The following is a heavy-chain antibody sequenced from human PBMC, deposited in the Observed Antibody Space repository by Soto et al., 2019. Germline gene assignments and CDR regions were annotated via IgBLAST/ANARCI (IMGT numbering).Heavy chain of an antibody. Sequence: QLQLQESGSGLVKPSQTLSLTCAVSGGSISSGGYFWIWIRQAPGKGLEWIGYVYHSGRTYYNPSLKGRATMSVDRSKTQFSLTLSSVTTADTAVYYCAAGGGLPRYYWGQGTLVTVSS. CDR2: VYHSGRT. CDR1: GGSISSGGYF. D-gene: IGHD5-12*01. J-gene: IGHJ4*02. V-gene: IGHV4-30-2*01. CDR3: AAGGGLPRYY.